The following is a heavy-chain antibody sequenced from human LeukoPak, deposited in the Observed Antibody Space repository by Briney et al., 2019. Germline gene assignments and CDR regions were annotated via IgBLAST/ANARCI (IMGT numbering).Heavy chain of an antibody. CDR1: GYTFTGYY. J-gene: IGHJ4*02. Sequence: RASVKVSCKASGYTFTGYYMHWVRQAPGQGLEWMGWINPNSGGTNYAQKFKGRVTMTRDTSISTVYMELSRLRSDDTAVYYCARDQKVRGLRFLEWTNPAYWGQGTLVTVSS. D-gene: IGHD3-3*01. V-gene: IGHV1-2*02. CDR2: INPNSGGT. CDR3: ARDQKVRGLRFLEWTNPAY.